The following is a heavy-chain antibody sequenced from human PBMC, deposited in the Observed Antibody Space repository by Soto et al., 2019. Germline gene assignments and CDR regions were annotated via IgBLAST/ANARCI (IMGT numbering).Heavy chain of an antibody. CDR2: ISWNSGTI. V-gene: IGHV3-9*01. D-gene: IGHD2-15*01. CDR3: ARAIYPSGGNWFDY. J-gene: IGHJ4*02. Sequence: EVQLVESGGGLVQPGRSLRLSCAASGFNFDDHAMHWVRQAPGKGLEWVSGISWNSGTIGYADSVKGRLTLSRDNARNPLSLQMNGLRPAATALYYCARAIYPSGGNWFDYWGQGPVVTVSS. CDR1: GFNFDDHA.